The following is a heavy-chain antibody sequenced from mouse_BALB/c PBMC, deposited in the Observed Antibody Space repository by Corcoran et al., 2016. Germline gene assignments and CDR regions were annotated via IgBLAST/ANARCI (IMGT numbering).Heavy chain of an antibody. D-gene: IGHD1-2*01. CDR1: GYSFTGYT. J-gene: IGHJ2*01. CDR2: IKPYNGVT. Sequence: VQLQQSAPDLVTTGASMKISCKASGYSFTGYTMNWVKQSHGKNLEWIGLIKPYNGVTSYNQKCKCKTTLTVDKSSRTAYMELLSLTSEDSAVYYCARKTTATQYFDYWGQGTTLTVSS. CDR3: ARKTTATQYFDY. V-gene: IGHV1-18*01.